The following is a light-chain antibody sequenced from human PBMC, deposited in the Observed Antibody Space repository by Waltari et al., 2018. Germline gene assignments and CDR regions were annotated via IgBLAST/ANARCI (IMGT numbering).Light chain of an antibody. J-gene: IGLJ2*01. V-gene: IGLV3-25*02. CDR3: QVWDSSSDRVL. Sequence: SYELTQPPSVSVSPGQTARITCSGNALPKQYAYWYQQRPGQAPVLVIYKDTERPSGTPERFAGSHSGGTATLTIGGVEVGDEADYYCQVWDSSSDRVLFGGGTQLTVL. CDR1: ALPKQY. CDR2: KDT.